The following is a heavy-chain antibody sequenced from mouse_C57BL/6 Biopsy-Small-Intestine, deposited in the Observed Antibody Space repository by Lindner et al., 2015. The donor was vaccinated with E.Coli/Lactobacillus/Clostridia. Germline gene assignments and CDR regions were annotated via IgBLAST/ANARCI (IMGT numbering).Heavy chain of an antibody. CDR3: VRQDYGSAYVGYFDV. CDR2: IRSRSNNYAT. Sequence: VQLQESGGGLVQPKGSLKLSCAASGFSFNTYAMNWVRQAPGKGLKWVARIRSRSNNYATYYADSVRDRFTISRDDSETMLYLQMNNLKTEDTAMYYCVRQDYGSAYVGYFDVWGTGTTVTVSS. V-gene: IGHV10-1*01. D-gene: IGHD1-1*01. J-gene: IGHJ1*03. CDR1: GFSFNTYA.